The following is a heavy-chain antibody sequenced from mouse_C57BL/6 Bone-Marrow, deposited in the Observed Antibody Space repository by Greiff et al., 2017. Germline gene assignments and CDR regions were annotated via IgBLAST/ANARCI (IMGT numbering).Heavy chain of an antibody. J-gene: IGHJ3*01. D-gene: IGHD1-1*01. Sequence: EVQLQQSGAELVRPGASVKLSCTASGFNIKDDYMHWVKQRPEQGLEWIGWIDPENGDTEYASKFQGKATITADTISNTAYLQLSSLTSEDTAVYSSTTGGDGAPRGRGTLVTVSA. CDR1: GFNIKDDY. CDR2: IDPENGDT. CDR3: TTGGDGAP. V-gene: IGHV14-4*01.